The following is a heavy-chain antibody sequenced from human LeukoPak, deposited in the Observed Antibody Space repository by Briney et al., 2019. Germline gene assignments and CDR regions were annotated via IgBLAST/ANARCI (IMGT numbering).Heavy chain of an antibody. CDR1: GGTFSSYA. D-gene: IGHD3-22*01. V-gene: IGHV1-69*05. J-gene: IGHJ4*02. Sequence: ASVKVSCKASGGTFSSYAISWVRQAPGQGLEWMGGIIPIFGTANYAQKFQGRVTITTDESTSTAYMELSSLRSEDTAVYYCASPRGRDSSGYYPYYFDYWGQGTLVTVSS. CDR3: ASPRGRDSSGYYPYYFDY. CDR2: IIPIFGTA.